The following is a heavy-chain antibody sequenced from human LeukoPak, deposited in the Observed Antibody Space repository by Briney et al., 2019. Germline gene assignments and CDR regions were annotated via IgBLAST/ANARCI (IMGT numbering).Heavy chain of an antibody. CDR1: GGSISSYY. J-gene: IGHJ2*01. D-gene: IGHD6-13*01. CDR3: TRARYSSSSWYFDL. Sequence: SETLSLTCTVSGGSISSYYWSWIRQPPGKGLEWIGSFYYSGNTNYNPSLKSRITMSVDTSKSQFSLRLSSVTAADTAVYYCTRARYSSSSWYFDLWGRGTLVTVSS. V-gene: IGHV4-59*08. CDR2: FYYSGNT.